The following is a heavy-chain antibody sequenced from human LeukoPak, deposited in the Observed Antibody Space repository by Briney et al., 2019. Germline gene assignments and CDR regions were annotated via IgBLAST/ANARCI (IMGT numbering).Heavy chain of an antibody. Sequence: PGGSLRLSCAASGFTFSSYGMHWVRQAPGKGLEWVAVISYDGSNKYYADSVKGRSTISRDNSKNTLYLQMSSLRAEDTAVYYCAKGGGYEAQYYYYYLDVWGKGTTVTISS. D-gene: IGHD5-12*01. CDR1: GFTFSSYG. CDR2: ISYDGSNK. V-gene: IGHV3-30*18. CDR3: AKGGGYEAQYYYYYLDV. J-gene: IGHJ6*03.